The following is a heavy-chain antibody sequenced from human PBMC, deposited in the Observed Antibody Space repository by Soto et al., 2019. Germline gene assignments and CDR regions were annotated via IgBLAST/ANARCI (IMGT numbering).Heavy chain of an antibody. CDR2: ISYDGSNK. CDR3: ARDYYRFNSGYGFSMDV. J-gene: IGHJ6*02. D-gene: IGHD5-12*01. V-gene: IGHV3-30-3*01. Sequence: QVQLVESGGGVVQPGRSLRLSCAASGFTFSSYAMHWVRQAPGKGLEWVAVISYDGSNKYYADSVKGRFTISRDKSKNTLYLQMNSLRAEDTAVYYCARDYYRFNSGYGFSMDVWGQGTTVTVSS. CDR1: GFTFSSYA.